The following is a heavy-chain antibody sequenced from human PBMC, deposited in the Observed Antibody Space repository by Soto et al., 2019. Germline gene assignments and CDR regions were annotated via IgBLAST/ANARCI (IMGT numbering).Heavy chain of an antibody. CDR3: ARGRLGIDY. CDR1: GGSFSGYY. Sequence: QVQIQQWGAGLLKPSETLSLTCAVYGGSFSGYYWSWIRQPPGKGMEWIGEINHSGSTNYNPSLKSRVTRSVDTSKNQFSLKLSSVTAADTAVYYCARGRLGIDYWGQGTLVTVSS. CDR2: INHSGST. V-gene: IGHV4-34*01. J-gene: IGHJ4*02. D-gene: IGHD7-27*01.